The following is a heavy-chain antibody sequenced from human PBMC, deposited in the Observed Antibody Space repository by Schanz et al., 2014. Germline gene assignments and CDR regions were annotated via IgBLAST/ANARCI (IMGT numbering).Heavy chain of an antibody. D-gene: IGHD6-13*01. CDR2: ISSSGGHI. J-gene: IGHJ4*02. Sequence: EVQVVESGGGLVRPGGSLRLSCSGFTVSAYSANWVRQAPGKGLELVSSISSSGGHIYYADSVKGRFTITRAIAKNSLSLQMNTLMADDTAVYSCARGYSNIWSPMDSWGQGTLVAVSS. CDR3: ARGYSNIWSPMDS. CDR1: GFTVSAYS. V-gene: IGHV3-21*02.